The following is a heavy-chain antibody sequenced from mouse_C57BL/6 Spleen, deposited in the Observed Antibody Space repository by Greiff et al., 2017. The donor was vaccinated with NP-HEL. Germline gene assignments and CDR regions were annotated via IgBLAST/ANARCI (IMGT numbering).Heavy chain of an antibody. CDR1: GYTFTSYD. V-gene: IGHV1-85*01. CDR2: IYPRDGST. J-gene: IGHJ2*01. D-gene: IGHD2-3*01. Sequence: QVQLKESGPELVKPGASVKLSCKASGYTFTSYDINWVKQRPGQGLEWIGWIYPRDGSTKYNETFKGKATLTVDTSSSTAYMELHSLTSEDSAVYFCARDEGYDGYYRFDYWGQGTTLTVSS. CDR3: ARDEGYDGYYRFDY.